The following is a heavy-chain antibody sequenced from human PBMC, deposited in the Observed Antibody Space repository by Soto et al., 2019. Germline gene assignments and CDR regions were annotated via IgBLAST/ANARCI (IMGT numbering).Heavy chain of an antibody. J-gene: IGHJ3*02. CDR3: AGVSSRMINAFDI. CDR1: GGSISSGDYY. V-gene: IGHV4-30-4*01. D-gene: IGHD3-16*01. CDR2: IYYSGST. Sequence: QVQLQESGPGLVKPSQTLSLTCTVSGGSISSGDYYWSWIRQPPGKGLEWIGYIYYSGSTYYNPSLNSRVTISVDTSKNQFSLKLSSVTAAATAVYYCAGVSSRMINAFDIWGQGTMVTVSS.